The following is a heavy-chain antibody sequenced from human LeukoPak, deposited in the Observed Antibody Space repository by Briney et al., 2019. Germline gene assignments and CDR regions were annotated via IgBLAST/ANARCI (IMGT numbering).Heavy chain of an antibody. CDR2: ISAYNGNT. CDR3: ARASYNWNYDY. CDR1: GYTFTSYG. Sequence: ASVKVSCKASGYTFTSYGISWVRQAPGQGLEWMGWISAYNGNTNYAQKFQGRVTITTDESTSTAYMELSSLRSEDTAVYYCARASYNWNYDYWGQGTLVTVSS. V-gene: IGHV1-18*01. J-gene: IGHJ4*02. D-gene: IGHD1-7*01.